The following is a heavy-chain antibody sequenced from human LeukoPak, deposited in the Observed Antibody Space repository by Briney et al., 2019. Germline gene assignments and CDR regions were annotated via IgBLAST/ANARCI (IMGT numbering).Heavy chain of an antibody. Sequence: SETLSLTCAVYGGSFSGYYWSWIRHPPGEGLEWIREINHSGSTNYNPSLKSRVPISVDTSKNQFSLKLSSVTAADTAVYYCARGRDCWSGLRNWFDPWGQGTLVTVSS. V-gene: IGHV4-34*01. CDR3: ARGRDCWSGLRNWFDP. CDR2: INHSGST. D-gene: IGHD3-3*01. J-gene: IGHJ5*02. CDR1: GGSFSGYY.